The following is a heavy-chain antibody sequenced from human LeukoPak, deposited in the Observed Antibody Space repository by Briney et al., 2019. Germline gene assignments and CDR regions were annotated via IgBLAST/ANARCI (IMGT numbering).Heavy chain of an antibody. D-gene: IGHD1-7*01. CDR1: GFTFSSYA. CDR3: AKDGWELELDY. CDR2: ISNSGGST. V-gene: IGHV3-23*01. Sequence: GGSLRLSCAASGFTFSSYAMSWVRQAPGKGLEWVSTISNSGGSTYYADSVKGRFTISRDNSKNTLYLQMNSLRAEDTAVYYCAKDGWELELDYWGQGTLVTVSS. J-gene: IGHJ4*02.